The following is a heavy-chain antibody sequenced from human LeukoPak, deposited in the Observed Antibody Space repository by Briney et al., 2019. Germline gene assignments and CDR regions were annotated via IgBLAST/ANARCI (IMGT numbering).Heavy chain of an antibody. CDR2: IYSSGKT. D-gene: IGHD4/OR15-4a*01. J-gene: IGHJ6*03. CDR3: ARDRDYGRDHYYMDV. Sequence: SETLSLTCTVYGGSISSGSYYWGWIRQPAGKGLEWIGRIYSSGKTNYNPSLKSRLTISVDASKNPFSLNLTSVTAADTAVYYCARDRDYGRDHYYMDVWGKGTTVIVSS. CDR1: GGSISSGSYY. V-gene: IGHV4-61*02.